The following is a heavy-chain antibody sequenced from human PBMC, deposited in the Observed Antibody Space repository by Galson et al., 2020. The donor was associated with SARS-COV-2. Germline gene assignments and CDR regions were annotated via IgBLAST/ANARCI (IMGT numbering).Heavy chain of an antibody. V-gene: IGHV4-61*02. CDR3: AAGPVSGTGE. CDR2: IASSGST. D-gene: IGHD3-10*01. CDR1: GGSISGMSYY. Sequence: SQTLSLTCAVSGGSISGMSYYWSWIRQAAGKDLEWIGRIASSGSTNYNPSLKSRVTISIDTSKNQFSLRLSSVTAADTAVYYCAAGPVSGTGEWGQGTRVTVSS. J-gene: IGHJ4*02.